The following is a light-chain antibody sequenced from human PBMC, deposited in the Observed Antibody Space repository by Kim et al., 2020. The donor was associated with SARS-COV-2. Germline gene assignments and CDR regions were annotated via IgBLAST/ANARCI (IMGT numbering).Light chain of an antibody. CDR2: AAS. J-gene: IGKJ1*01. V-gene: IGKV1-27*01. CDR1: QGISKD. Sequence: SASVGARVTITCRASQGISKDLAWYQQKPGHAPKLLIFAASALQSGVPTRFSGSGSGTDFTLTISSLQPEDVATYYCQKYNGAPWTFGQGTKLEI. CDR3: QKYNGAPWT.